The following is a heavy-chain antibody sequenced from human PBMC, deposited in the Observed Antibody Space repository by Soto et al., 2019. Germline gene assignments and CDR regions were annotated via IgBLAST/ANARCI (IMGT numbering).Heavy chain of an antibody. Sequence: EVQLVESGGGLVQPGGSLRLSCAASGFTFSSYSMNWVRQAPGKGLEWVSYISSSSSTIYYADSVKGPFTISRDNAKNSLYLQMNSLRAEDTAVYYCARDSGSYYPYYYYGMDVWGQGTTVTVSS. J-gene: IGHJ6*02. CDR1: GFTFSSYS. D-gene: IGHD1-26*01. CDR2: ISSSSSTI. CDR3: ARDSGSYYPYYYYGMDV. V-gene: IGHV3-48*01.